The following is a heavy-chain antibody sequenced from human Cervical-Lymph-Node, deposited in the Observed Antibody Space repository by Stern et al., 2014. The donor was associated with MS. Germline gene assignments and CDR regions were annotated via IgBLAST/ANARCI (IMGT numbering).Heavy chain of an antibody. D-gene: IGHD1-14*01. CDR1: GFTFSSYS. CDR3: ARDIPGYYYGMDV. CDR2: ISSSSSYI. J-gene: IGHJ6*02. V-gene: IGHV3-21*01. Sequence: EEQLVESGGGLVKPGGSLRLSCAASGFTFSSYSMNWVRQAPGKGLEWVSFISSSSSYISYAESVKGRFTLPRDNTTKSLYLQMNSLRAEYTAVYYCARDIPGYYYGMDVWGQGTTVTVSS.